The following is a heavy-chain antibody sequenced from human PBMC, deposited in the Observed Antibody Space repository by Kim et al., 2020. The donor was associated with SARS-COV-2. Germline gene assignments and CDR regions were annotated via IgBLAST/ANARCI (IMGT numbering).Heavy chain of an antibody. Sequence: SETLSLTCAVYGGSFSGYYWSWIRQPPGKGLEWIGEINHSGSTNYNPSLKSRVTISVDTSKNQFSLKLSSVTAADTAVYYCARTVGGGTAVWGQGTLVTVSS. J-gene: IGHJ4*02. CDR1: GGSFSGYY. CDR2: INHSGST. V-gene: IGHV4-34*01. CDR3: ARTVGGGTAV. D-gene: IGHD3-10*01.